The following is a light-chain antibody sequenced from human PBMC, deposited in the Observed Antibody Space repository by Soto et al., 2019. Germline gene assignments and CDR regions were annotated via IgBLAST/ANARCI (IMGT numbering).Light chain of an antibody. CDR2: DAS. CDR3: QQYNSYSLWT. CDR1: QSIYRW. Sequence: DIQMTQSPATLSASVGDRVTITCRASQSIYRWLAWYQQKPGKAPKLLIYDASSLESGVPSRFSGWGSGTEFTLTISSLQPDDFATYYCQQYNSYSLWTFGQGTKVEIK. J-gene: IGKJ1*01. V-gene: IGKV1-5*01.